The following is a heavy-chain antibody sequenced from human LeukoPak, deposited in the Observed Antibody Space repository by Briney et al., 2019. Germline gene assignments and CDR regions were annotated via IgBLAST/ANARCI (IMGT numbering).Heavy chain of an antibody. Sequence: SETLSLTCTVSGGSISSYYWSWIRRPPGKGLEWIGYIHYSGGITYYNPSLKSRVTISVDTSKNQFSLSLSSVTAADTAVYYCARQEGQGGATAFDYWGQGTLVTVSS. D-gene: IGHD1-26*01. CDR3: ARQEGQGGATAFDY. CDR1: GGSISSYY. J-gene: IGHJ4*02. V-gene: IGHV4-59*08. CDR2: IHYSGGIT.